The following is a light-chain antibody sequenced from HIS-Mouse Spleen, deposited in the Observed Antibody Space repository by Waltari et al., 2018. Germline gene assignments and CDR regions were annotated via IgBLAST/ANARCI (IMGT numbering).Light chain of an antibody. J-gene: IGLJ2*01. Sequence: SYELTQPPSVSVSPGQTASTTCSGDALPKKYAYWYQQKSGQAPVLVIYEDSKRPSGIPERFSGSRSGTMATLTISGAQVEDEADYYCYSTDSSGNHRVFGGGTKLTVL. CDR3: YSTDSSGNHRV. V-gene: IGLV3-10*01. CDR2: EDS. CDR1: ALPKKY.